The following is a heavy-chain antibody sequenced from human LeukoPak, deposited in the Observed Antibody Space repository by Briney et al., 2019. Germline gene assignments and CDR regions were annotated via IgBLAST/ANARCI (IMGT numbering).Heavy chain of an antibody. J-gene: IGHJ4*02. CDR2: ICGSGSET. V-gene: IGHV3-23*01. Sequence: PGGSLRLSCAASGFIFSNYAMNWVRQAPGKGLESVSDICGSGSETHYAESVKGRFTVSRDNSKNTLYLQMNSLRGEDTAVYYCAKRARDGYNSHVDYWGQGTLVTVS. D-gene: IGHD5-24*01. CDR3: AKRARDGYNSHVDY. CDR1: GFIFSNYA.